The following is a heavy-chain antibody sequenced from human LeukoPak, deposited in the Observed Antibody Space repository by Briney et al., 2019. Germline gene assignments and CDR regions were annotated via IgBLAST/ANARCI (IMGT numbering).Heavy chain of an antibody. CDR3: ARGFLGVYSSGWFDAFDI. V-gene: IGHV1-8*01. CDR1: GCTFTSYD. Sequence: ASVKVSCKASGCTFTSYDITWVPQATGQGLEWRGWMNPNSGNTGYAQKFQGRVTMTRNTSISTAYMELSSLRSEDTAVYYCARGFLGVYSSGWFDAFDIWGQGTMVTVSS. CDR2: MNPNSGNT. D-gene: IGHD6-19*01. J-gene: IGHJ3*02.